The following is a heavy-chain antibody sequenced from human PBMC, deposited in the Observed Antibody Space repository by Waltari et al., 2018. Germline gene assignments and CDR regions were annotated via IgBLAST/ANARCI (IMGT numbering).Heavy chain of an antibody. J-gene: IGHJ4*02. Sequence: EVQLVESGGGLVQPGESLRLSCAVSGFSSPAFSMSWVRQAPGKGLEWVASIHQGASDGNYVESVRGRFTISRDNARNSLDLQMNSLRVEDTAVYFCARWRWQQSEFDNWGQGTLVTVS. V-gene: IGHV3-7*01. CDR1: GFSSPAFS. CDR2: IHQGASDG. D-gene: IGHD3-3*01. CDR3: ARWRWQQSEFDN.